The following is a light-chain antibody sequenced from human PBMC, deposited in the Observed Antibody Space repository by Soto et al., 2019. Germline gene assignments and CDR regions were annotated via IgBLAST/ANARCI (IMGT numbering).Light chain of an antibody. V-gene: IGKV3-15*01. CDR2: GAA. J-gene: IGKJ1*01. Sequence: EIVMTQSPATLSVSPGERATLSCRASQSVFSSLAWYQPKPGQAPSLLIYGAATRAMGLPARFSGGGSGTEFTLTISSLQSEDFAVYFCQQYHNWPAFGQGTQVEVK. CDR3: QQYHNWPA. CDR1: QSVFSS.